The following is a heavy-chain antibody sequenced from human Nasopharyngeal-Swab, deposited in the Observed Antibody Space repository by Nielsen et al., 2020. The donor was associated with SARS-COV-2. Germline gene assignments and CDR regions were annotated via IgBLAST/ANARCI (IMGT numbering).Heavy chain of an antibody. J-gene: IGHJ6*03. CDR2: FDPEDGET. V-gene: IGHV1-24*01. Sequence: WVRHAPVQGLEWMGGFDPEDGETIYAQKFQGRVTMTEDTSTDTAYMELSSLRSEDTAVYYCATAGPAATDYYYMDVWGKGTTVTVSS. D-gene: IGHD2-2*01. CDR3: ATAGPAATDYYYMDV.